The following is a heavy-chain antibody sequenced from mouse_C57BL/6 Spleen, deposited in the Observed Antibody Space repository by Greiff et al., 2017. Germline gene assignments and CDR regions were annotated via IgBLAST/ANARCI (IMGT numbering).Heavy chain of an antibody. D-gene: IGHD1-1*01. CDR3: ATYYYGSSNFDY. CDR1: GYTFTSYW. Sequence: VQLQQPGAELVKPGASVKLSCKASGYTFTSYWMHWVKQRPGQGLEWIGMIHPNSGSTNYNEKFKSKATLTVDKSSSTAYMQLSSLTSEDSAVYYGATYYYGSSNFDYWGQGTTLTVSS. CDR2: IHPNSGST. J-gene: IGHJ2*01. V-gene: IGHV1-64*01.